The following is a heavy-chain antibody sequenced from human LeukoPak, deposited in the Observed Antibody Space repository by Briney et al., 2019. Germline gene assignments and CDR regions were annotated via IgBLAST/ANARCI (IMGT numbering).Heavy chain of an antibody. CDR2: INPNSSGT. CDR3: ARANYYDSSGYCGDFDY. J-gene: IGHJ4*02. D-gene: IGHD3-22*01. V-gene: IGHV1-2*06. CDR1: GYTFTGYY. Sequence: ASVKVSCKASGYTFTGYYMHWVRQAPGQGLEWMGRINPNSSGTNYAQKFQGRVTMTRDTSISTAYMELSRLRSDDTAVYYCARANYYDSSGYCGDFDYWGQGTLVTVSS.